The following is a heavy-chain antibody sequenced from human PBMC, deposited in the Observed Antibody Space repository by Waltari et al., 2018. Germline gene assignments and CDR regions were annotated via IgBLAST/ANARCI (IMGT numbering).Heavy chain of an antibody. CDR3: ARSAPLAAAGREYYYGMNV. D-gene: IGHD6-13*01. V-gene: IGHV4-61*02. Sequence: QVHLQESGPGLVKPSQTLSLTCTVSNDSIRTGGYFCNWITLPAGKGLEWIGRIYLSGSTTYNPSLSSRVTMSVDTSKNQVSLRLHSVTAADTAVYYCARSAPLAAAGREYYYGMNVWGQGTTVTVSS. CDR2: IYLSGST. J-gene: IGHJ6*02. CDR1: NDSIRTGGYF.